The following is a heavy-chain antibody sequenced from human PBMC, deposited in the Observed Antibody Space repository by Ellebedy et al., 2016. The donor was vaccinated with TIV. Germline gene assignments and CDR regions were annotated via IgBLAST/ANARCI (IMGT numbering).Heavy chain of an antibody. D-gene: IGHD4-17*01. CDR3: ARTGDYGDYHFDY. Sequence: GESLKISCAASGFTFSSYAMHWVRQAPGKGLEWVAVISYDGSNKYYADSVKGRFTISRDNSKNTLYLQMNSLRAEDTAVYYCARTGDYGDYHFDYWGQGTLVTVSS. V-gene: IGHV3-30-3*01. CDR1: GFTFSSYA. J-gene: IGHJ4*02. CDR2: ISYDGSNK.